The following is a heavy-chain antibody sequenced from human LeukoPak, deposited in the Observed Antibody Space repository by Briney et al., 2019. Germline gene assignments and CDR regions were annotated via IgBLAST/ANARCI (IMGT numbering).Heavy chain of an antibody. Sequence: SETLSLTCTVSGGSISSYYWSWIRQPPGKGLEWIGYIYYSGSTNYNPSLKGRVTISVDTSKNQFSLKLSSVTAAGTAVYYCARPATGTAFDLWGQGTMVTVSS. J-gene: IGHJ3*01. CDR1: GGSISSYY. V-gene: IGHV4-59*13. D-gene: IGHD2-15*01. CDR3: ARPATGTAFDL. CDR2: IYYSGST.